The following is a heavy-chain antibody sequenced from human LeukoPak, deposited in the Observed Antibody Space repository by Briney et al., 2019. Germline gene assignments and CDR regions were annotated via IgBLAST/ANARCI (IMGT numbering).Heavy chain of an antibody. V-gene: IGHV1-24*01. Sequence: ASVKVSCKVSGYTLTELSMHWVRQAPGKGLEWMGGFDPEDGETIYAQKFQGRVTMTEDTSTDTAYMELSSLRSEDTAVYYCASIVRDFWSGLPLYNWFDPWGQGTLVTVSS. J-gene: IGHJ5*02. CDR1: GYTLTELS. CDR2: FDPEDGET. CDR3: ASIVRDFWSGLPLYNWFDP. D-gene: IGHD3-3*01.